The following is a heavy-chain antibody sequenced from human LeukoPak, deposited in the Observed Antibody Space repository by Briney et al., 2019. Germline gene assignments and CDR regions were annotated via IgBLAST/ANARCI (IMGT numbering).Heavy chain of an antibody. V-gene: IGHV4-39*01. Sequence: SETLSLTCTVSGGSISSSSYYWGWIRQPPGKGLEWIGSIYYSGSTYYNPSLKSRVTISVDTSKNQFSLKLSSVTAADTAVYYCARNIPWDFWSGYYPPYYMDVWGKGTTVTVSS. D-gene: IGHD3-3*01. CDR1: GGSISSSSYY. J-gene: IGHJ6*03. CDR2: IYYSGST. CDR3: ARNIPWDFWSGYYPPYYMDV.